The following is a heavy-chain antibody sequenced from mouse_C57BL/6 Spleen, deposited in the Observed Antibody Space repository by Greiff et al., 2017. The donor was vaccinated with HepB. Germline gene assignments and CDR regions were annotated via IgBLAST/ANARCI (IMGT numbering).Heavy chain of an antibody. D-gene: IGHD1-3*01. CDR2: ISSGSSTI. CDR1: GFTFSDYG. CDR3: ARITTPGNFDV. J-gene: IGHJ1*03. V-gene: IGHV5-17*01. Sequence: DVQLQESGGGLVKPGGSLKLSCAASGFTFSDYGMHWVRQAPEKGLEWVAYISSGSSTIYYADTVKGRFTISRDNAKNTLFLQMTSLRSEDTAMYYCARITTPGNFDVWGTGTTVTVSS.